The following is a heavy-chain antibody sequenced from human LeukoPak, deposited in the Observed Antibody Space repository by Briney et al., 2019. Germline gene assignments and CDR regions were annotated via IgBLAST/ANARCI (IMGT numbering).Heavy chain of an antibody. CDR1: GYTLTELS. CDR3: ATGGGLLSTFDY. V-gene: IGHV1-24*01. Sequence: GASVKVSCKVSGYTLTELSMHWVRQAPGKGLEWMGGFDPEDGETIYAQKFQGRVTMTEDTSTDTAYMELSSLRSEDTAVYYCATGGGLLSTFDYWGQGTLVTVSS. J-gene: IGHJ4*02. D-gene: IGHD2-15*01. CDR2: FDPEDGET.